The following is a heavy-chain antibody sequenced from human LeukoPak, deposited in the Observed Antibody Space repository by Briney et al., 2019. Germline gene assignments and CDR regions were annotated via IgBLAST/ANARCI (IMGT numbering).Heavy chain of an antibody. CDR2: INGDGSGT. CDR3: ARDISMVRGVNDVFDM. Sequence: PGGSLRLSCAASGFTFSTYWMHWVRQAPGKGLVWVSRINGDGSGTSYADSVKGRFTISRDNAKNTLHLQMNSLRAEDTAVYYCARDISMVRGVNDVFDMWGQGTMVGVSS. D-gene: IGHD3-10*01. J-gene: IGHJ3*02. V-gene: IGHV3-74*01. CDR1: GFTFSTYW.